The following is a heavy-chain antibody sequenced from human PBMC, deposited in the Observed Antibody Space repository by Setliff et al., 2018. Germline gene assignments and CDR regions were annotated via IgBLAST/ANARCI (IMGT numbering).Heavy chain of an antibody. V-gene: IGHV1-18*01. CDR3: ARDRKEIVVKPPAASLDY. CDR2: ISPYSGKT. Sequence: ASVKVSCKTSGYNFITLGINWVRQAPGQGLEWVGWISPYSGKTDYAQKFQGRVIMTIDSSTTTAYMELKNLRSDDTAVYFCARDRKEIVVKPPAASLDYWGQGTQVTVSS. CDR1: GYNFITLG. D-gene: IGHD2-2*01. J-gene: IGHJ4*02.